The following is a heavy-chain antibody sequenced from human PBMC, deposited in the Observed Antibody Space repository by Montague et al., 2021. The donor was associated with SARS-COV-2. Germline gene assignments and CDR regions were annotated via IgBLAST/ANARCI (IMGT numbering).Heavy chain of an antibody. J-gene: IGHJ2*01. CDR1: GDFISRYY. Sequence: SETLSLTCSVSGDFISRYYWSWIRQSDGKGLEWIGRIYTGGYVNYNPALQSRVSMSVDTSKSQVSLNVTSVTAAATAACYCARAIWHLDVWGRGILVTVSS. CDR3: ARAIWHLDV. V-gene: IGHV4-4*07. CDR2: IYTGGYV.